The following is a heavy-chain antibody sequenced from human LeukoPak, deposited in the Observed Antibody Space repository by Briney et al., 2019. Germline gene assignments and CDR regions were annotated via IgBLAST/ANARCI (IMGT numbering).Heavy chain of an antibody. Sequence: GESLKISCKGSGFSFINYWIAWVRPTPGKGLEWMGIIYFGDSDTRYSPSFQGQVIISADKSISTAYLQWSSLKASDTAMYYCARLLLPSGALDYWGQGTLVTVSS. D-gene: IGHD3-22*01. J-gene: IGHJ4*02. V-gene: IGHV5-51*01. CDR1: GFSFINYW. CDR2: IYFGDSDT. CDR3: ARLLLPSGALDY.